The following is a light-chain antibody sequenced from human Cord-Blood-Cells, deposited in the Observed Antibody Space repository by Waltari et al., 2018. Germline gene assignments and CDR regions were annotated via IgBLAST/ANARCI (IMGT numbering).Light chain of an antibody. V-gene: IGLV2-8*01. J-gene: IGLJ3*02. CDR1: SSDAGGYNY. CDR3: SSYAGSNNLV. Sequence: QSALTQPPSASGSPGQSVTISCTGPSSDAGGYNYVSWYQQHPGKAPKLMIYEVSKRPSGVPDRFSGSKSGNTASLTVSGLQAEDEADYYCSSYAGSNNLVFGGGTKLTV. CDR2: EVS.